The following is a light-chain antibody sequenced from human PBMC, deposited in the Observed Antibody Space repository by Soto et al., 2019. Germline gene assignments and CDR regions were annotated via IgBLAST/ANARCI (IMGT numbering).Light chain of an antibody. CDR2: EVS. CDR1: QSLLYINGYNY. Sequence: DIVVTQSPLSLPVTPGEPASISCRSSQSLLYINGYNYLDWYVQKAGQAPQPLIYEVSNRFSGVPERFSASGSRTDFTLKISRVEADDVGIYYCMQAIDIPWTFGQGTKVDIK. CDR3: MQAIDIPWT. J-gene: IGKJ1*01. V-gene: IGKV2-29*03.